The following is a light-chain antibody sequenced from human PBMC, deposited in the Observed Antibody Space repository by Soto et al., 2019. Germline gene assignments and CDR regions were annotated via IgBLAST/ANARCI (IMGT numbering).Light chain of an antibody. Sequence: DIQMTQSASSLSASVGDRVTITCQASQDIYDRLNWYQQKPGKAPKILISDASSLESGVPSRFSGDGSGTNFTLTINNLQPEDFATYDCQQFDSLPYTFGQGTSLEI. J-gene: IGKJ2*01. CDR2: DAS. CDR3: QQFDSLPYT. CDR1: QDIYDR. V-gene: IGKV1-33*01.